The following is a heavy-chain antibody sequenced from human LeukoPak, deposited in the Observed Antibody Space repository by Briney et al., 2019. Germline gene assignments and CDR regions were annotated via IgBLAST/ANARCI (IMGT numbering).Heavy chain of an antibody. CDR1: GYSISSGYY. D-gene: IGHD1-26*01. CDR3: ARVLAGYSGYVDY. V-gene: IGHV4-38-2*01. J-gene: IGHJ4*02. Sequence: SETLSFTCAVSGYSISSGYYWGWIRQPPGKGLEWIGSIYHSGSTYYNPSLKSRVTISVDTSKNQFSLKLSSVTAADTAVYYCARVLAGYSGYVDYWGQGTLVTVSS. CDR2: IYHSGST.